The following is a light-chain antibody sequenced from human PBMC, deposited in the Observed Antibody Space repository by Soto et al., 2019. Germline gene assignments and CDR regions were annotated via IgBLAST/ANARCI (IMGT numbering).Light chain of an antibody. CDR3: QQYDNIRVT. J-gene: IGKJ3*01. CDR1: EDISHY. Sequence: DIQMTQSPSSLSASIGDRVTISCHASEDISHYVNWYQQQPGKAPKLLIYDGYELQTGVPSRFSGSGSKTDFYLTISSLRPEDFASYYCQQYDNIRVTFGPGIRVDLK. V-gene: IGKV1-33*01. CDR2: DGY.